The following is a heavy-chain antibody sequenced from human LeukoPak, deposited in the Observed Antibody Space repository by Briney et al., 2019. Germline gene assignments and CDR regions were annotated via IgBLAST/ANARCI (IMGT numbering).Heavy chain of an antibody. CDR1: GYTFTSYG. Sequence: GASVKVPCKASGYTFTSYGISWVRQAPGQGLEWMGWISAYNGNTNYAQKLQGRVTMTTDTSTSTAYMELRSLRSDDTAVYYCARDRRSGYCSSTSCYLYDYWGQGTLVTVSS. J-gene: IGHJ4*02. V-gene: IGHV1-18*01. CDR2: ISAYNGNT. D-gene: IGHD2-2*01. CDR3: ARDRRSGYCSSTSCYLYDY.